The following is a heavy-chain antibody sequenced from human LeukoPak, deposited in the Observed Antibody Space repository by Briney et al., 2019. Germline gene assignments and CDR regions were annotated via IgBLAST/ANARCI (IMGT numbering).Heavy chain of an antibody. D-gene: IGHD3-22*01. CDR2: IIPIFGTA. V-gene: IGHV1-69*01. CDR1: GGTFSSYA. J-gene: IGHJ4*02. CDR3: ARASGPYYYDSSGYPYYFDY. Sequence: ASVKVSCKATGGTFSSYAISWVRQAPGQGLEWMGGIIPIFGTANYAQKFQGRVTITADESTSTAYMELSSLRSEDTAVYYCARASGPYYYDSSGYPYYFDYWGQGTLVTVSS.